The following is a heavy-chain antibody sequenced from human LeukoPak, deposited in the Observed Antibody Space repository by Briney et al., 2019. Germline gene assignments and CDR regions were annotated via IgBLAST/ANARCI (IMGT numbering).Heavy chain of an antibody. CDR3: ARPPGRTGAFDI. J-gene: IGHJ3*02. Sequence: GGSLRLSCAASGFTFSDYYMSWIRQAPEKGLEWVSVIYSVGTTYYADSVKGRFTISRDNSKNTLYLQMNSLRAEDSAVYYCARPPGRTGAFDIWGQGTMVTVSS. CDR1: GFTFSDYY. D-gene: IGHD3-10*01. V-gene: IGHV3-53*01. CDR2: IYSVGTT.